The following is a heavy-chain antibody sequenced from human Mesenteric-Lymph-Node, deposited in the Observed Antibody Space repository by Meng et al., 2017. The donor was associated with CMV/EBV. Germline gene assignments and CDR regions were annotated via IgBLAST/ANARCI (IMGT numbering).Heavy chain of an antibody. D-gene: IGHD3-3*01. Sequence: GESLKISCAASGFRFTNYGMHWVRQAPGKGLEWVAFTSSDETYTHYAASVEGRFSISRDNAKNSLYLQMNSLRAEDTAVYYCARGSVLRFLEWFFGMDVWGQGTTVTVSS. J-gene: IGHJ6*02. CDR1: GFRFTNYG. CDR3: ARGSVLRFLEWFFGMDV. CDR2: TSSDETYT. V-gene: IGHV3-30*03.